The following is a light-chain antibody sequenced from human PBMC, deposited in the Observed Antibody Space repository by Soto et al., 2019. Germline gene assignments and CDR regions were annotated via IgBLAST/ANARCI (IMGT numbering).Light chain of an antibody. CDR2: GQN. V-gene: IGLV1-44*01. CDR3: AVWDDSLDGRV. Sequence: QSVLTQPPSASGTPGQRVTISCSGSSSNNGSNTVNWYQQLPGTAPELLIYGQNQRPSGVPDRFSGSKSGTSASLAISGLESEDEADYYCAVWDDSLDGRVFGGGTKLTVL. CDR1: SSNNGSNT. J-gene: IGLJ2*01.